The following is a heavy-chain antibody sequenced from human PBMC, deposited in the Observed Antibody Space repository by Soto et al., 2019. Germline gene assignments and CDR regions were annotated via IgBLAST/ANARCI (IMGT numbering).Heavy chain of an antibody. J-gene: IGHJ4*02. D-gene: IGHD3-10*01. CDR2: IVPLFGTA. CDR3: AKLQGSGSDYEDDY. Sequence: QVQLIQSGAEVRTSGSSVKVSCKALGGPSNNYGDSWVRQAPGQGLEWMGGIVPLFGTANYAPKFQGRIRITADDATRTGNMELRSLTADDTAVYYCAKLQGSGSDYEDDYWGQGTLVTVSS. V-gene: IGHV1-69*01. CDR1: GGPSNNYG.